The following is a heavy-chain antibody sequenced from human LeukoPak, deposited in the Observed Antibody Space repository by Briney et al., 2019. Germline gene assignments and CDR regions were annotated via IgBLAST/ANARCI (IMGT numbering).Heavy chain of an antibody. J-gene: IGHJ4*02. CDR2: ISGSGGST. D-gene: IGHD3-22*01. CDR3: AKDTYYYDSSGYYLDY. V-gene: IGHV3-23*01. CDR1: GFTFSSYA. Sequence: GGSLRLSCAASGFTFSSYAMSWVRQAPGKGLEWVSAISGSGGSTYYADSAKGRFAISRDNSKNTLYLQMNSLRAEDTAVYYCAKDTYYYDSSGYYLDYWGQGTLVTVSS.